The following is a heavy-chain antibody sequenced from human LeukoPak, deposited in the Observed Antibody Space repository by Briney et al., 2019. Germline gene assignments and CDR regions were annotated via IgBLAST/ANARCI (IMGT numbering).Heavy chain of an antibody. CDR1: GDSITTYY. V-gene: IGHV4-38-2*02. Sequence: PSETLSLTCTVSGDSITTYYWSWIRQPPGKGLEWVGSVFHSGNTYYNPSLKSRLTISADTSKNQFSLTLTSVTAADTAVYYCARDRSVGVLPAPPFDFWGQGTLVTVSS. CDR3: ARDRSVGVLPAPPFDF. D-gene: IGHD6-6*01. CDR2: VFHSGNT. J-gene: IGHJ4*02.